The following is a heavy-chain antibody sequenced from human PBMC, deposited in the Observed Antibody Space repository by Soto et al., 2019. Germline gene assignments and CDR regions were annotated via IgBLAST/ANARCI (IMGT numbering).Heavy chain of an antibody. CDR1: GFSLTTSGVG. J-gene: IGHJ4*02. Sequence: QITLNESGPTQVKPRQTLTLTCTFSGFSLTTSGVGVGWIRQSPGKAPGWLALIYWDDDKRYSPSLKSRLTITKDTSKNQLVLTMADLDPADTATYYCAHRVLRTVFGLVTTTAIYFDFWGQGTPVAVSS. CDR2: IYWDDDK. V-gene: IGHV2-5*02. D-gene: IGHD3-3*01. CDR3: AHRVLRTVFGLVTTTAIYFDF.